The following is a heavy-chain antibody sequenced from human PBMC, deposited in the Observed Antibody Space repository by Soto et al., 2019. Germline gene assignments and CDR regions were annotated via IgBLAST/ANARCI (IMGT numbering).Heavy chain of an antibody. CDR2: IYYSGST. J-gene: IGHJ6*02. D-gene: IGHD1-26*01. V-gene: IGHV4-61*01. CDR3: ARDRGAEVGATIRNYYYGMDV. Sequence: LSLTCTVSGGSVSSGSYYWSWIRQPPGKGLEWIGYIYYSGSTNYNPSLKSRVTISVDTSKNQFSLKLSSVTAADTAVYYCARDRGAEVGATIRNYYYGMDVWGQGTTVTVSS. CDR1: GGSVSSGSYY.